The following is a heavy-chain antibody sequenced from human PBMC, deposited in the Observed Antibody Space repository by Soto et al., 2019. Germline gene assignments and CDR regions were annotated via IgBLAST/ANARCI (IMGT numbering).Heavy chain of an antibody. V-gene: IGHV1-18*01. CDR2: ISAYNSNT. J-gene: IGHJ4*02. Sequence: ASVKVSCKASGYTFTSYGISWVRQAPGQGLEWMGWISAYNSNTNYAQKLQGRVTMTTDTSTSTAYMELRSLRSDDTAVYYCARPFRAAAGNPLDYWGQGTLVTVSS. CDR1: GYTFTSYG. CDR3: ARPFRAAAGNPLDY. D-gene: IGHD6-13*01.